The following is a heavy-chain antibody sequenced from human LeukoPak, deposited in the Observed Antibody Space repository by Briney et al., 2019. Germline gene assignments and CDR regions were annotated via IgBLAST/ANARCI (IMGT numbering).Heavy chain of an antibody. Sequence: GGSLRLSCAASGFTFSSYAMHWVHQAPGKGLEYVSAISSNGGSTYYANSVKGRFTISRDNSKNTLYLQMGSLRAEDMAVYYRARGNQLGDFDYWGQGTLVTVSS. CDR2: ISSNGGST. D-gene: IGHD3-10*01. CDR3: ARGNQLGDFDY. CDR1: GFTFSSYA. J-gene: IGHJ4*02. V-gene: IGHV3-64*01.